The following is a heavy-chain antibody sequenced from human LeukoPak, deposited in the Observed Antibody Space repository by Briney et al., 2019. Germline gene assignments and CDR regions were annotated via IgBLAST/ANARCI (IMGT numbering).Heavy chain of an antibody. V-gene: IGHV4-39*01. CDR1: GGSISSSSYH. D-gene: IGHD1-26*01. Sequence: SETLSLTCTVSGGSISSSSYHWGWIRQPPGKGLEWIGSIYYSGSTYYNPSLKSRVTISVDTSKNQFSLKLSSVTAADTAVYYCASAGSGDYFDYWGQGTLVTVSS. J-gene: IGHJ4*02. CDR3: ASAGSGDYFDY. CDR2: IYYSGST.